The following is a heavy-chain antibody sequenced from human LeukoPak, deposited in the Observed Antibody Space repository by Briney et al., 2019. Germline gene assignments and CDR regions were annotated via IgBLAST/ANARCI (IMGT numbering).Heavy chain of an antibody. Sequence: PSETLSLTCAVSGYSISSGYYWGWIRQPPGKGLEWIGSIYHSGSTYYNPSLKSRVTISVDTSQNQFSLKLSSVTAADTDVYYCARGRIDYFDSSGYSGYFDYWGQGTLVTVSS. D-gene: IGHD3-22*01. CDR1: GYSISSGYY. J-gene: IGHJ4*02. V-gene: IGHV4-38-2*01. CDR3: ARGRIDYFDSSGYSGYFDY. CDR2: IYHSGST.